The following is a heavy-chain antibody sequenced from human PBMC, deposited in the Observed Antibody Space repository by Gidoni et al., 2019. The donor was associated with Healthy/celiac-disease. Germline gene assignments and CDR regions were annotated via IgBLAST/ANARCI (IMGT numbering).Heavy chain of an antibody. CDR2: ISSSSSYI. Sequence: EVQLVESGGGLVKPGGSLRLSCAASGFTFSSYSMNWVRQAPGKGLEWVSSISSSSSYIYYADSVKGRFTISRDNAKNSLYLQMNSLRAEDTAVYYCARVNLGYCSGGSCEFDYWGQGTLVTVSS. D-gene: IGHD2-15*01. CDR1: GFTFSSYS. V-gene: IGHV3-21*01. CDR3: ARVNLGYCSGGSCEFDY. J-gene: IGHJ4*02.